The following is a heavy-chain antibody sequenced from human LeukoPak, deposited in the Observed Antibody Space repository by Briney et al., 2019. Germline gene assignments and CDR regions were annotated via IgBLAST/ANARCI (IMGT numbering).Heavy chain of an antibody. CDR1: DGSISSSAYY. D-gene: IGHD2-15*01. V-gene: IGHV4-39*02. J-gene: IGHJ4*02. Sequence: SETLSLTCTISDGSISSSAYYWGWLRQPPGKGLEWIGSISYSGSTYYNPSLKSRVTISVDMSKNHFSLRLSSVTAADTAIYYCARLGLVVTATQIDYWGQGTLVTLS. CDR2: ISYSGST. CDR3: ARLGLVVTATQIDY.